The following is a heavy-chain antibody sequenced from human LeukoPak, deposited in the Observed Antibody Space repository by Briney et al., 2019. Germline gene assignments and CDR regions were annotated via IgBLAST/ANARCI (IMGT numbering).Heavy chain of an antibody. V-gene: IGHV3-64*01. CDR3: ARGRYSGSYYYAFFDY. D-gene: IGHD1-26*01. CDR1: GFTFSSFA. Sequence: TGGSVRLSCAASGFTFSSFAMLGAPHARGKGREYVSAISSNGGSTYYANSVKGRFTISRDNSKNTLYLQMGSLRAEDMAVYYCARGRYSGSYYYAFFDYWGQGTLVTVSS. CDR2: ISSNGGST. J-gene: IGHJ4*02.